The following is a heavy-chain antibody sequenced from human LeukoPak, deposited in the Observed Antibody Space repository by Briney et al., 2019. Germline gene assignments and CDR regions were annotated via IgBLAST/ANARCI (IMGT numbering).Heavy chain of an antibody. J-gene: IGHJ6*04. CDR3: ARGRPPRQQLASVGYYYYGMDV. CDR2: INHSGST. D-gene: IGHD6-13*01. Sequence: PSETLSLTCAVYGGSFSGYYWSWIRQPPGTGLEWIGEINHSGSTNYNPSLKSRVTISVDTSKNQFSLKLSSVTAADTAVYYCARGRPPRQQLASVGYYYYGMDVWGKGTTVTVSS. V-gene: IGHV4-34*01. CDR1: GGSFSGYY.